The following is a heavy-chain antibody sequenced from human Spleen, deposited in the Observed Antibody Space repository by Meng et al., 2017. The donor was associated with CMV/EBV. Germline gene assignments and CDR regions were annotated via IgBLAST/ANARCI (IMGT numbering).Heavy chain of an antibody. J-gene: IGHJ6*02. D-gene: IGHD6-13*01. Sequence: GESLKISCAASGFTFSNYWMAWVRQAQGKGLEWVANIKEDRSERNYVDSVKGRFTISRDNVKNSLYLQMNSLRAEDTAVFYCARDRRTAGTSLAQYYSYGMDVWGQGTTVTVSS. CDR3: ARDRRTAGTSLAQYYSYGMDV. CDR1: GFTFSNYW. V-gene: IGHV3-7*01. CDR2: IKEDRSER.